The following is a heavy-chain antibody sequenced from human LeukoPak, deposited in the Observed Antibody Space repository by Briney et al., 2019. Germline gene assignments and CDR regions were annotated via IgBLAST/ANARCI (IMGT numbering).Heavy chain of an antibody. CDR2: IWYDGSNK. Sequence: GRSLRLSCAASGFSFSSYGMHWVRQAPGKGLEWVAVIWYDGSNKYYVDSVKGRFTISRDNSKNPLYLQMNSLRAEDTAVYYCVRSARACSSTSCRLDPWGQGTLVTVSS. CDR1: GFSFSSYG. CDR3: VRSARACSSTSCRLDP. D-gene: IGHD2-2*01. J-gene: IGHJ5*02. V-gene: IGHV3-33*01.